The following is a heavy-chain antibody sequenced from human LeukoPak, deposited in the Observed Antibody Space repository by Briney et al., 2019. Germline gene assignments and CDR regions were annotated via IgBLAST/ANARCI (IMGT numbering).Heavy chain of an antibody. CDR1: GFTFSSYG. V-gene: IGHV3-30*18. CDR3: AKDFSGYYMDV. D-gene: IGHD2/OR15-2a*01. J-gene: IGHJ6*03. CDR2: ISYDGSNK. Sequence: GGSLRLSCAASGFTFSSYGMHWVRQAPGKGLEWVAVISYDGSNKYYAGSVKGRFTISRDNSKNTLYLQMNSLRAEDTAVYYCAKDFSGYYMDVWGKGTTVTVSS.